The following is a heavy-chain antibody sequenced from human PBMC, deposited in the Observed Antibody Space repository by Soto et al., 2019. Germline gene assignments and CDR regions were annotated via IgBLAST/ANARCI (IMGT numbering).Heavy chain of an antibody. CDR3: ARDPRDSSGYYYYYYGMDV. CDR2: ISSSSSYI. V-gene: IGHV3-21*05. D-gene: IGHD3-22*01. CDR1: GFSFSSYN. Sequence: GGSLRLSCAASGFSFSSYNMNWVRQAPGKGLEWISYISSSSSYIYYADSVKGRFTISRDNAKNSLYLQMNSLRAEDTAVYYCARDPRDSSGYYYYYYGMDVWGQGTTVTVSS. J-gene: IGHJ6*02.